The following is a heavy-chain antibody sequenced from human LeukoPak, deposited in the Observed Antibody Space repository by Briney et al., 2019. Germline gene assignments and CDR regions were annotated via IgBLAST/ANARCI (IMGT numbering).Heavy chain of an antibody. CDR2: IYRSGTT. CDR3: ARVDSTKFDY. V-gene: IGHV4-38-2*01. J-gene: IGHJ4*02. Sequence: PSETLSLTCAVSGYSISSCYFCGWIRQPPGKGLEWIVSIYRSGTTYHNPSFKSRVTISLDTSKNQFSLKVSSGTAAATAVYYCARVDSTKFDYWGQGTLVTLSS. D-gene: IGHD3/OR15-3a*01. CDR1: GYSISSCYF.